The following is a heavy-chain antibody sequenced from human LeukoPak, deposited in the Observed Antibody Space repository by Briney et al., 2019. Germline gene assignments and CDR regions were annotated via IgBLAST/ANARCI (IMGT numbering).Heavy chain of an antibody. Sequence: GGSLRLSCGISGITVSSNYMSWVRQAPGKGLEWISVIYRGGDTYYADSVKGRFTISRDNSKNTLSLQMNSLRAEDTAVYYCAKDVGYLWGSYRPDYWGQGTLVTVSS. CDR1: GITVSSNY. J-gene: IGHJ4*02. V-gene: IGHV3-66*02. D-gene: IGHD3-16*02. CDR2: IYRGGDT. CDR3: AKDVGYLWGSYRPDY.